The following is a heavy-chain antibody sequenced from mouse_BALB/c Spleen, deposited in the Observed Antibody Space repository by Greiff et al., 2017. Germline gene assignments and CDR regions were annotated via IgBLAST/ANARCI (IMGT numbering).Heavy chain of an antibody. J-gene: IGHJ2*01. CDR1: GYTFSSYY. Sequence: VKLMESGPELVKPGASVRISCKASGYTFSSYYIHWVKQRPGQGLEWIGWIYPGNVNTKYNEKFKGKATLTADKSSSTAYMQLSSLTSEDSAVYFCARSLITTVEVLDYWGQGTTPTVAT. D-gene: IGHD1-1*01. CDR2: IYPGNVNT. CDR3: ARSLITTVEVLDY. V-gene: IGHV1S56*01.